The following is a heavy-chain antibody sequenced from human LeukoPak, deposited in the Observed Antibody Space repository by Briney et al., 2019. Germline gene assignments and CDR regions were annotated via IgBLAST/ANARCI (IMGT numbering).Heavy chain of an antibody. Sequence: GGSLRLSCAASGFTFSSYGMHWVRQAPGKGLEWVAFIRYDGSNKYYADSVKGRSTISRDNSKNTLYLQMNSLRAEDTAVYYCARGPTNGQAFDYWGQGTLVTVSS. V-gene: IGHV3-30*02. D-gene: IGHD2-8*01. CDR2: IRYDGSNK. CDR1: GFTFSSYG. J-gene: IGHJ4*02. CDR3: ARGPTNGQAFDY.